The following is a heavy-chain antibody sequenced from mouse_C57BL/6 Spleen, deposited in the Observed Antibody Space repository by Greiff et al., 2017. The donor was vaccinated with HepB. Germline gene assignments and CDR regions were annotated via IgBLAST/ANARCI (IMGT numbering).Heavy chain of an antibody. Sequence: QVQLQQPGAELVRPGSSVKLSCKASGYTFTSYWMHWVKQRPIQGLEWIGNIDPSDSETHYNQKFKDKATLTVDKSSSTAYMQLSSLTSEDSAVYYWAKGEILRYYFDYWGQGTTLTVSS. J-gene: IGHJ2*01. CDR1: GYTFTSYW. CDR2: IDPSDSET. D-gene: IGHD1-1*01. V-gene: IGHV1-52*01. CDR3: AKGEILRYYFDY.